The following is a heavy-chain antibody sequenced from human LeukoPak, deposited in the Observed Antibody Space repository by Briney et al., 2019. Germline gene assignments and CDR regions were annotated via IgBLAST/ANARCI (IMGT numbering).Heavy chain of an antibody. Sequence: GGSLRLSCAASGFTLSSYNMNWVRQAPGKGLEWVSDISSSGSTIYFADSVKGRFTISRDNAKNTLYLQMNSLRAEDTAVYYCARDLDYGGNSNFDDWGQGTLVTVSS. CDR1: GFTLSSYN. D-gene: IGHD4-23*01. J-gene: IGHJ4*02. CDR2: ISSSGSTI. V-gene: IGHV3-48*04. CDR3: ARDLDYGGNSNFDD.